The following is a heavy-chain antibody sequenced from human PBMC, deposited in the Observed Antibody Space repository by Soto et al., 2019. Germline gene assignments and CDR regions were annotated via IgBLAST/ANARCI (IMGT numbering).Heavy chain of an antibody. V-gene: IGHV1-69*01. D-gene: IGHD4-4*01. CDR1: GGTFSNYA. CDR3: ARVSTVTPVGYYGMDV. Sequence: QVQLVQSGAEVKKPGSSVKVSCKASGGTFSNYAISWVRQAPGQGLEWMGGITPIFGTTTYAQRLQGRVTIPADESSTTAHMELSRLRSEDTAVYYCARVSTVTPVGYYGMDVWGQGTTVTVSS. CDR2: ITPIFGTT. J-gene: IGHJ6*02.